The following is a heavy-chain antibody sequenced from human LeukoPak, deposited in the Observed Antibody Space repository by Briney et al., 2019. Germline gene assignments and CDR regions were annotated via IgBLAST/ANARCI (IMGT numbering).Heavy chain of an antibody. CDR1: GFTFSSYE. CDR3: ARGHYYDLWHYFDY. Sequence: TGGSLRLSCAASGFTFSSYEMNWVRQAPGKGPEWVSYISSSGSTIYYADSVKGRFTISRDNAKNSLYLQMNSLRAEDTAVHYCARGHYYDLWHYFDYWGQGTLVTVSS. J-gene: IGHJ4*02. CDR2: ISSSGSTI. D-gene: IGHD3-22*01. V-gene: IGHV3-48*03.